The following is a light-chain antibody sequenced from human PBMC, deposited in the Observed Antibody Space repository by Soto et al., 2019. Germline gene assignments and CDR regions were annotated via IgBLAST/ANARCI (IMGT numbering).Light chain of an antibody. CDR1: QGISSY. CDR2: AAS. J-gene: IGKJ5*01. CDR3: QQLNSYPIT. Sequence: DIQLTQSPSFLSASVGDRVTITCRASQGISSYLAWYQQKPGKAPKLLIYAASTLQSGVPSRFSGSDSGTEFTLTVSSLQPEDFATYYCQQLNSYPITFGQGTRLEIK. V-gene: IGKV1-9*01.